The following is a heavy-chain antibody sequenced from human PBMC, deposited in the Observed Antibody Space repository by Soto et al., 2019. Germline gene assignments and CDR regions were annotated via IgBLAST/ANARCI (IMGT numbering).Heavy chain of an antibody. CDR2: FYHRGST. D-gene: IGHD2-2*01. CDR1: GDSITPSRFS. Sequence: PXGTLSLTCTVSGDSITPSRFSWGCVGQPPGKGLEWIGCFYHRGSTYYSPSLKSRVTISVDTSKNQFSLTLSSVTAADTAVYYCARHFNRTTGYCLSSRCYHFDYWGQGTLVNVS. CDR3: ARHFNRTTGYCLSSRCYHFDY. J-gene: IGHJ4*02. V-gene: IGHV4-39*01.